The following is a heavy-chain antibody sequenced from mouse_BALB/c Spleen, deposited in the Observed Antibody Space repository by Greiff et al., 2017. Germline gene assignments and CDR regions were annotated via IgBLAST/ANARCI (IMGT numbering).Heavy chain of an antibody. V-gene: IGHV1-15*01. D-gene: IGHD2-14*01. CDR2: IDPETGGT. CDR3: TRLYRYYFDY. Sequence: QVQLQQSGAELVRPGASVTLSCKASGYTFTDYEMHWVKQTPVHGLEWIGAIDPETGGTAYTQKFKGKATLTADKSSSTAYMELRSLTSEDSAVYYCTRLYRYYFDYWGQGTTLTVSS. J-gene: IGHJ2*01. CDR1: GYTFTDYE.